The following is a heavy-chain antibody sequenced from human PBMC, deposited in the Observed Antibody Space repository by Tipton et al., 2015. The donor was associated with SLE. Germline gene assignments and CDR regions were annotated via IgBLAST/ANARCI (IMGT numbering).Heavy chain of an antibody. D-gene: IGHD1-26*01. Sequence: SLRLSCAASGFTFSSYWMSWVRQAPGKGLEWVANIKQDGSEKYYVDSVKGRFTISRDNAKNSLYLQMNSLRAEDTAVYYCARARIVGATEFDYWGQGTLVTVSS. J-gene: IGHJ4*02. CDR2: IKQDGSEK. CDR3: ARARIVGATEFDY. V-gene: IGHV3-7*01. CDR1: GFTFSSYW.